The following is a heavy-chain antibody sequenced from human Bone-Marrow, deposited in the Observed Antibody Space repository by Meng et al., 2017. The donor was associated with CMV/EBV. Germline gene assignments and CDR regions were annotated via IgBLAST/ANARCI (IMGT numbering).Heavy chain of an antibody. D-gene: IGHD6-19*01. CDR3: AKGLAVADW. V-gene: IGHV3-30*18. Sequence: LSCAASGFTFSSYGMHWVRQAPGKGLEWVAVISYDGSNKYYADSVKGRFTISRDNSKNTLYLQMNSLRAEDTAVYYCAKGLAVADWWGQGTLVTVSS. J-gene: IGHJ4*02. CDR1: GFTFSSYG. CDR2: ISYDGSNK.